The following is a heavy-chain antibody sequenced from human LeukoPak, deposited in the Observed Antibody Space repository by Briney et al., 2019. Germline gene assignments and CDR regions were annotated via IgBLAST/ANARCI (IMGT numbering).Heavy chain of an antibody. CDR1: GFNFANHA. V-gene: IGHV3-23*01. D-gene: IGHD2-21*02. Sequence: GSLRLSCAASGFNFANHAMSWVRQTPGKGLEWVSAISGGGDITYYADSVRGRFTISRDNSKDTLFLQMHSLRPGDTAVYYCVREDTPATANYWGQGTLVTISS. CDR3: VREDTPATANY. J-gene: IGHJ4*02. CDR2: ISGGGDIT.